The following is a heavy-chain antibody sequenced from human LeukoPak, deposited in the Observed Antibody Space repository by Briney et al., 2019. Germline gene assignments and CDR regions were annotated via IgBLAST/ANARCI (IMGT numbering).Heavy chain of an antibody. J-gene: IGHJ4*02. CDR3: ARDRWGYSYGGD. CDR1: GFTFSSYW. Sequence: GGSLRLSCAASGFTFSSYWMSWVRQAPGKGLEWVANIKQDGSEKYYVDSVKGRFTISRDNAKNSLYLQMNRLRAEDAAVYYRARDRWGYSYGGDWGQGTLVTVSS. V-gene: IGHV3-7*01. D-gene: IGHD5-18*01. CDR2: IKQDGSEK.